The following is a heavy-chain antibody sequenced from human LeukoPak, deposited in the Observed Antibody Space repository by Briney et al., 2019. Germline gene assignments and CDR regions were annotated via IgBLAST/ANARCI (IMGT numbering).Heavy chain of an antibody. CDR3: ARGSIRGWFDP. D-gene: IGHD1-14*01. V-gene: IGHV1-46*01. CDR1: GYTFTIYY. CDR2: INTSGGST. Sequence: GASVRVSCMASGYTFTIYYMHWVRQAPGQGREWMGIINTSGGSTSYAQKFQGRVTMTRDTSTSTVYMELSSLRSEDTAVYYCARGSIRGWFDPWGQGTLVTVSS. J-gene: IGHJ5*02.